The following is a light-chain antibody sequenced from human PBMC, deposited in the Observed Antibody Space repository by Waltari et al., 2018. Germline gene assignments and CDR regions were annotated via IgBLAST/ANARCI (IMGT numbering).Light chain of an antibody. CDR2: KDS. CDR1: ALPKHY. CDR3: QSTDSSGTVV. Sequence: SYELTQPPSVSVSPGQTARITCSGDALPKHYAYWYQQKPGQAPVLVLYKDSERPSGIPGGFSVSSSGTTVTLTISGVQAEDEADYYCQSTDSSGTVVFGGGTKLTVL. V-gene: IGLV3-25*03. J-gene: IGLJ2*01.